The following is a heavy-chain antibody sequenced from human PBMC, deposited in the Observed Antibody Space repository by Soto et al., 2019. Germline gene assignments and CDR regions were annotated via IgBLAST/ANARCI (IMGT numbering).Heavy chain of an antibody. J-gene: IGHJ4*02. V-gene: IGHV2-5*01. D-gene: IGHD5-12*01. CDR1: GFSLTTSGVG. CDR3: ARQVVATVEIYFDY. Sequence: SGPTLVNPTRTVTLTCPFSGFSLTTSGVGVGWIRQPPGKALEWLALIYWNDDKRYSPSLKSRLTITKDTSKNQVILTMTNMDPVDTATYYCARQVVATVEIYFDYWGQGTLVTVSS. CDR2: IYWNDDK.